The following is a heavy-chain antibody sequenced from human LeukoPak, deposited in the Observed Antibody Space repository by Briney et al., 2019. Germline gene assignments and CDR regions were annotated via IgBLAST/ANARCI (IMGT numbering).Heavy chain of an antibody. J-gene: IGHJ5*02. D-gene: IGHD6-19*01. V-gene: IGHV1-69*01. CDR1: VSTFTSYA. CDR3: ARVVAVAGNSWFDP. CDR2: IIPIFGTA. Sequence: SVKVSCKASVSTFTSYAISWMRQGPGHGLEWMGGIIPIFGTANYAQTFQGRVTITADESTSTSYMELSSLRSEDTAVYYCARVVAVAGNSWFDPWGQRTLVTVSS.